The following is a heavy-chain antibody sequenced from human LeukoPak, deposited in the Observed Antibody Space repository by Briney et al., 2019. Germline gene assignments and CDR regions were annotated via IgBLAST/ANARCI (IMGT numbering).Heavy chain of an antibody. CDR2: INPKSGGT. D-gene: IGHD6-19*01. J-gene: IGHJ4*02. CDR1: GYTFTVYY. Sequence: ALVKVSCKASGYTFTVYYMHWVRQAPGQGLEWIGLINPKSGGTNYAQKFQGRVTMTRDTSISTAYMQLSRLRSDDTAVYYCAREPKWLTVAGNFDYWGQGTLVTVSS. CDR3: AREPKWLTVAGNFDY. V-gene: IGHV1-2*02.